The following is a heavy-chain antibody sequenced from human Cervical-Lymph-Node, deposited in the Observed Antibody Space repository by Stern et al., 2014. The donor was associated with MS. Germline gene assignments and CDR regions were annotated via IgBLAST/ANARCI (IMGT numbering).Heavy chain of an antibody. Sequence: QVQLVQSGAEVKKPGASVKVSCKASGHTFIDYYMHWVRQAPGQGLEWMGIINPSGGSTNYPQNFQGLVTMTRDTSTSTVYMELSSLRSEDTAVYFCARSGREMITFGTVIADHAFDIWGQGTMVTVSS. J-gene: IGHJ3*02. CDR2: INPSGGST. CDR3: ARSGREMITFGTVIADHAFDI. V-gene: IGHV1-46*01. D-gene: IGHD3-16*02. CDR1: GHTFIDYY.